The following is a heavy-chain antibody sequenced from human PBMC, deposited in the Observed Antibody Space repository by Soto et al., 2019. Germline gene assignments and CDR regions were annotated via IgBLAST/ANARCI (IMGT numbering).Heavy chain of an antibody. CDR3: ARHDCISTSCYYHYYSGMDV. V-gene: IGHV1-69*13. CDR2: IIPIFGTA. D-gene: IGHD2-2*01. Sequence: GASVKVSCKASGGTFSSYAISWVRQAPGQGLEWMGGIIPIFGTANYAQKFQGRVTITADESTSTAYMELSSLRSEDTAVYYCARHDCISTSCYYHYYSGMDVWGQGTTVTVSS. CDR1: GGTFSSYA. J-gene: IGHJ6*02.